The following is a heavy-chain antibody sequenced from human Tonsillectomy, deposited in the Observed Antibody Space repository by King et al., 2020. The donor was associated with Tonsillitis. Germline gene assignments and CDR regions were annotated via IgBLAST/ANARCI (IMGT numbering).Heavy chain of an antibody. D-gene: IGHD3-10*01. CDR3: ARYGITISAYYMDV. CDR1: GGTFSSYA. Sequence: QLVQSGAEVKKPGSSVKVSCKASGGTFSSYAISWVRQAPGQGLEWMGGSIPIFDTANYAQKFQGRVTITADKSTSTAYMELSSLRSEDTAVYYCARYGITISAYYMDVWGKGTTVTVSS. CDR2: SIPIFDTA. V-gene: IGHV1-69*06. J-gene: IGHJ6*03.